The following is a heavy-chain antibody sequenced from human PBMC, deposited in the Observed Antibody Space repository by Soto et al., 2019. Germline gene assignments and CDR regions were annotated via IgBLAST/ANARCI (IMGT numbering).Heavy chain of an antibody. CDR1: GYTFTSYA. CDR3: AREGRFLEWLLSYYYSGMDV. Sequence: ASVKVSCKASGYTFTSYAMHWVRQAPGQRLEWMGWINAGNGNAKYSQKFQGRVTITRDTSASTAYMELSSLRSEDTAVYYCAREGRFLEWLLSYYYSGMDVWGQGTTVTVSS. CDR2: INAGNGNA. D-gene: IGHD3-3*01. V-gene: IGHV1-3*01. J-gene: IGHJ6*02.